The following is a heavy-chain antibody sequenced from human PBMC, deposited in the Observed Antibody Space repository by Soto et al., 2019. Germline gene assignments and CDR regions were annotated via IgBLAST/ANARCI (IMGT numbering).Heavy chain of an antibody. J-gene: IGHJ6*02. D-gene: IGHD6-13*01. Sequence: QVQLVQSGAEVKKPGASVQVSCKTSGYTFTSYDINWVRQAPGQGLEWVGWMNTNSDDTRSAQKFRGRLTLTRDKSMRAVDMKLSNLRPDDSAVYYCAREWSAAGHFYGMDVWGQGTTVAVSS. CDR1: GYTFTSYD. CDR2: MNTNSDDT. CDR3: AREWSAAGHFYGMDV. V-gene: IGHV1-8*01.